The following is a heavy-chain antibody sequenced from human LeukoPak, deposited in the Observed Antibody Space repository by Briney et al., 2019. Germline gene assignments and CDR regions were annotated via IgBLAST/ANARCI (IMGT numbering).Heavy chain of an antibody. Sequence: SETLSLTCTVSGGSISSSSYYWGWIRQPPGKGLEWIGSIYYSGSTYYNPSLKSRVTISVDTSKNQFSLKLSSVTAADTAVYYCARTLIAARLGQVSGPRGFDYWGQGTLVTVSS. D-gene: IGHD6-6*01. CDR2: IYYSGST. CDR3: ARTLIAARLGQVSGPRGFDY. J-gene: IGHJ4*02. V-gene: IGHV4-39*07. CDR1: GGSISSSSYY.